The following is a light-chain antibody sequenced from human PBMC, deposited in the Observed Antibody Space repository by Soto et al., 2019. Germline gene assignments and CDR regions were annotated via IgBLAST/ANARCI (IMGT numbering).Light chain of an antibody. CDR3: QHYHNLPIT. CDR1: QEISTS. CDR2: DAS. J-gene: IGKJ5*01. Sequence: SQLPQSTSFLSAXVGDXATIXXQASQEISTSLNWYQQKPGRAPKLLIYDASNLETGVPSWFSGSGSGTDFTFTISSLQPEDIATYYCQHYHNLPITFGQGARMEV. V-gene: IGKV1-33*01.